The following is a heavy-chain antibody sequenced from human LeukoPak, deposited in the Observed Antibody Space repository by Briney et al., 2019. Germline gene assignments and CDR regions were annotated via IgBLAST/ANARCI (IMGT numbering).Heavy chain of an antibody. CDR3: GRGGRQGSSGYYYIY. CDR1: GFTFSSYS. Sequence: PGGSLRLSCAASGFTFSSYSMNWVRQAPGKGLEWLSSICSSSSYIYYADSVKRRFTISSDNAKNSLYLHMHSLSAEYTAVDYCGRGGRQGSSGYYYIYWGQGTLVTVSS. D-gene: IGHD3-22*01. V-gene: IGHV3-21*01. J-gene: IGHJ4*02. CDR2: ICSSSSYI.